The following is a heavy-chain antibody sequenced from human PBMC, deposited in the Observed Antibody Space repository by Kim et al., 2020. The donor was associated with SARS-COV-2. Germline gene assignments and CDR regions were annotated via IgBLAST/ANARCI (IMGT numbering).Heavy chain of an antibody. J-gene: IGHJ6*02. Sequence: GGSLRLSCAASGFSFSSYGMSWVRQAPGKGLEWVSIISGSGGSTSYADSVKGRFTISRDNSKNRVDMQMNSLRVDYTAVYYCAKGVCGAYSGSSTCSMDVWGQGTTVTVSS. CDR3: AKGVCGAYSGSSTCSMDV. D-gene: IGHD5-18*01. V-gene: IGHV3-23*01. CDR2: ISGSGGST. CDR1: GFSFSSYG.